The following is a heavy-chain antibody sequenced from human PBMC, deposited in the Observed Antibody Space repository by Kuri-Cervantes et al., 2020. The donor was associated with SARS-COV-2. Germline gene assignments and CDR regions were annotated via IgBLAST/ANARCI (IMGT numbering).Heavy chain of an antibody. V-gene: IGHV4-39*07. Sequence: ESLKISCTVSGDSITTSPYYWAWVRQPPGKVLEWIGSFYYGGSTYENPSLKSRVTMSVDTSKNQFSLKLSSVTAADTAVYYCARVRDDFWSGYLFDLWGRGTLVTVSS. D-gene: IGHD3-3*01. J-gene: IGHJ2*01. CDR3: ARVRDDFWSGYLFDL. CDR1: GDSITTSPYY. CDR2: FYYGGST.